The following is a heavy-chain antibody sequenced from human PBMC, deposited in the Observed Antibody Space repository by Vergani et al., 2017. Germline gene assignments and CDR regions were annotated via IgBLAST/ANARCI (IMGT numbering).Heavy chain of an antibody. V-gene: IGHV4-39*07. CDR3: ARGLEDIVVVPAAHNWFDP. J-gene: IGHJ5*02. CDR1: GGSISSSSYY. Sequence: QLQLQESGPGLVQPSETLSLTCTVSGGSISSSSYYWGWIRQPPGKGLEWIGSIYYSGSTYYNPSLKSRVTISVDTSKNQFSLKLSSVTAADTAVYYCARGLEDIVVVPAAHNWFDPWGQGTLVTVSS. CDR2: IYYSGST. D-gene: IGHD2-2*01.